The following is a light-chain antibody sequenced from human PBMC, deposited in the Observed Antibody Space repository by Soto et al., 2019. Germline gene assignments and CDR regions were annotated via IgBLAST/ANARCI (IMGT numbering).Light chain of an antibody. CDR2: DTS. Sequence: VVLKQSPATLSLSPGERGTLSCGASQSVSSSYVAWYQHKPGLAPRLLIHDTSSRAIGIPDRLSGSKSGTNFTLTIRRMEPEDVGMYYCQQYGSSPITFGQGTLLEIK. CDR1: QSVSSSY. CDR3: QQYGSSPIT. J-gene: IGKJ5*01. V-gene: IGKV3D-20*01.